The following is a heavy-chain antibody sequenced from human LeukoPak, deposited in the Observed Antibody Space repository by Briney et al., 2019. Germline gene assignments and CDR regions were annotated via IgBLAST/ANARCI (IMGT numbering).Heavy chain of an antibody. CDR1: GGSISSGDYY. Sequence: SETLSLTCTVSGGSISSGDYYWNCIRQPPGKGLEWIGYIYYSGSTYYNPSLKSRVTISVDTSENQFSLKLSSVTAADTAVYYCAREGSSAAGPFDYWGQGTLVTVSS. CDR2: IYYSGST. J-gene: IGHJ4*02. V-gene: IGHV4-30-4*01. CDR3: AREGSSAAGPFDY. D-gene: IGHD6-13*01.